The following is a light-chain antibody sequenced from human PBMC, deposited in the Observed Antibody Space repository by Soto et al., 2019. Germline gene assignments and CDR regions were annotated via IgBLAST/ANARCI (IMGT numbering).Light chain of an antibody. J-gene: IGKJ5*01. Sequence: DIQLTQSPSFLSASVGDRVTITCRASQGIYNFLAWYQQKPGKAPKLLIHTASTLQSGLPSRFSGSGSGTEFTLTISSLQPEDFATYYCQHRHSYPITFGQGTRLEIK. CDR2: TAS. CDR3: QHRHSYPIT. CDR1: QGIYNF. V-gene: IGKV1-9*01.